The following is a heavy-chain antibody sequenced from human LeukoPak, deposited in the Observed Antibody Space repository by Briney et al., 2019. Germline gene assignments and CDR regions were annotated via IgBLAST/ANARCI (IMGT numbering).Heavy chain of an antibody. J-gene: IGHJ4*02. CDR3: ARATGRVVRGITWRYFDS. Sequence: ASVKVSCKASGYTFTGYYMHWVRQAPGQGLEWMGWINPNSGGTNYAQKFQGRVTMTTDTSTSTAYMELRSLRSDDTAVYYCARATGRVVRGITWRYFDSWGQGTLVTVSS. V-gene: IGHV1-2*02. D-gene: IGHD3-10*01. CDR2: INPNSGGT. CDR1: GYTFTGYY.